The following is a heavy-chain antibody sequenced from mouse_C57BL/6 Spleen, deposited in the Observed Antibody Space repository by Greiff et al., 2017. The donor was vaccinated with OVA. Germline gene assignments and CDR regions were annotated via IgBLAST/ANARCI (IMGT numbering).Heavy chain of an antibody. D-gene: IGHD1-1*01. CDR3: ARVVATEAMDY. V-gene: IGHV5-17*01. Sequence: EVQGVESGGGLVKPGGSLKLSCAASGFTFSDYGMHWVRQAPEKGLEWVAYISSGSSTIYYADTVKGRFTISRDNAKNTLFLQSTSLRSEDTAMYYCARVVATEAMDYWGQGTSVTVSS. CDR2: ISSGSSTI. J-gene: IGHJ4*01. CDR1: GFTFSDYG.